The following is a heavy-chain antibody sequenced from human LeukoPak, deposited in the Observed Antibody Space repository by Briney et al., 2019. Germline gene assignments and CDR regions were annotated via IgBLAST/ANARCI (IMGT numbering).Heavy chain of an antibody. J-gene: IGHJ4*02. CDR3: ARERGGIAAAGTNFDY. CDR2: IKQDGSEK. V-gene: IGHV3-7*01. Sequence: PGGSLRLSCAASGFTFSSYWMSWVRQAPGKGLEWVANIKQDGSEKYYVDSVKGRFTISRDNAKSSLYLQMNSLRAEDTAVYYCARERGGIAAAGTNFDYWGQGTLVTVSS. D-gene: IGHD6-13*01. CDR1: GFTFSSYW.